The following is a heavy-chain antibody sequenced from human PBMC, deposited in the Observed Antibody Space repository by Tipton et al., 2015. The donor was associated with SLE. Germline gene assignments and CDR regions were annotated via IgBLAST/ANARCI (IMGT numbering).Heavy chain of an antibody. CDR3: ARDRGRYSSGYNWFDP. Sequence: LRLSCAVSGGSISSGGYYWSWIRQHPGKGLEWIGYIYYSGSTYYNPSLKSRVTISVDTSKNQFSLKLSSVTAADTAVYYCARDRGRYSSGYNWFDPWGQGTLVTVSS. CDR2: IYYSGST. V-gene: IGHV4-31*11. CDR1: GGSISSGGYY. D-gene: IGHD6-19*01. J-gene: IGHJ5*02.